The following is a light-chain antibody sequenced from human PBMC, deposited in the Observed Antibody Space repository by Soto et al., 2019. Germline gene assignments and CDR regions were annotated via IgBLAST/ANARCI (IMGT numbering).Light chain of an antibody. V-gene: IGKV3D-15*01. CDR2: GAS. CDR3: QQYNNWPLT. CDR1: QSVSSN. J-gene: IGKJ4*01. Sequence: EKVMTQSPATLSVSPGERATLSCRASQSVSSNLAWYQQKPGQAPRLLIYGASTRATGIPARVSGSGSGTEFTLTISSLQSEDFAVYYCQQYNNWPLTFGGGTKVDIK.